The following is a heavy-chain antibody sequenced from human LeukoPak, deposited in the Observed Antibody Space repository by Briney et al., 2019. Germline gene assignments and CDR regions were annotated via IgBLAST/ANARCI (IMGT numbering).Heavy chain of an antibody. D-gene: IGHD3-22*01. J-gene: IGHJ4*02. CDR2: ISSSSSYI. V-gene: IGHV3-21*04. Sequence: GGSLRLSCAASGFTFSSYSMNWVRQAPGKGLEWVSSISSSSSYIYYADSVKGRFTISRDNAKNSLYLQMNSLRAEDTALYYCAKGYYDSSGYYPIDYWGQGTLVTVSS. CDR3: AKGYYDSSGYYPIDY. CDR1: GFTFSSYS.